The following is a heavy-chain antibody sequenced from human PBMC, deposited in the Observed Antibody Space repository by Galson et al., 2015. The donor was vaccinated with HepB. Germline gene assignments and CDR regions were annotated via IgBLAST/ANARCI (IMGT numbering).Heavy chain of an antibody. CDR3: ARQVRILEWLFLGYYMDV. V-gene: IGHV3-30*04. D-gene: IGHD3-3*01. Sequence: SLRLSCAASGFTFSNHAMHWVRQAPSKGLEWVAVISYDGSGENYADSVKGRFTVSRDNSKNTFSLQMNALSAEDTALYYCARQVRILEWLFLGYYMDVWGKGTTVIVSS. J-gene: IGHJ6*03. CDR1: GFTFSNHA. CDR2: ISYDGSGE.